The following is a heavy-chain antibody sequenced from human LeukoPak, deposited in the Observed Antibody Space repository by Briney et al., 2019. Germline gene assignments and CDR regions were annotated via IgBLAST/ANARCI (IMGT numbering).Heavy chain of an antibody. D-gene: IGHD3-22*01. CDR1: GFTFSSYG. V-gene: IGHV3-30*03. Sequence: GRSLRLSCAASGFTFSSYGMHWVRQAPGKGLEWVAVISYDGSNKYYADSVKGRFTISRDNSQNTVFLQMNSLRAEDTAVYYCARDADTSSHYSFYDYWGQGTLVTVSS. CDR2: ISYDGSNK. CDR3: ARDADTSSHYSFYDY. J-gene: IGHJ4*02.